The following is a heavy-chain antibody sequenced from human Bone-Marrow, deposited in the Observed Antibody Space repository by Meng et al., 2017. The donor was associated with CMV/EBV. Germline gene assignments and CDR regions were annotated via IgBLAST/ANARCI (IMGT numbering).Heavy chain of an antibody. CDR2: ISYDGSNK. CDR1: LTSSSYA. Sequence: LTSSSYAMHGVRQAPGKGLEWVAVISYDGSNKYYEDSVKGRFTSSRDNSTNTLYLKMNSLRAEDTAVYSCARDGAPGQWLGGGAFDYWGQGTLVTVSS. J-gene: IGHJ4*02. D-gene: IGHD6-19*01. CDR3: ARDGAPGQWLGGGAFDY. V-gene: IGHV3-30-3*01.